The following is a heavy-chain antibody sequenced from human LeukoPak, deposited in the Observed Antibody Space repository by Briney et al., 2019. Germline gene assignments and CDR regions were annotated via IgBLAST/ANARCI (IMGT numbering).Heavy chain of an antibody. CDR1: GFTFSSYA. Sequence: GGSLRLSCAASGFTFSSYAMSWVRQAPGKGLEWVSAISGSGGSTYYADSVKGRFTISRDKSKNTLYLQMNSLRAEDTAVYYCARGSGYSLIDYWGQGTLVTVSS. CDR2: ISGSGGST. D-gene: IGHD3-22*01. CDR3: ARGSGYSLIDY. J-gene: IGHJ4*02. V-gene: IGHV3-23*01.